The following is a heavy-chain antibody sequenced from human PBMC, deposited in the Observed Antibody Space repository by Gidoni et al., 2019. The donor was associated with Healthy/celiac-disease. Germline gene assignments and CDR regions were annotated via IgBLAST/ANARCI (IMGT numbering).Heavy chain of an antibody. V-gene: IGHV1-3*01. Sequence: QVQLVQSVAAVPKPWASVKVSCKASGYTFTSYAMHWVRQAPGQRLEWMGWINAGNGNKKYAQKFQGRVNITRDTSASTAYMELSSLRSEDTAGYDCARDVLGTRWAIWGQGTMVTVSS. CDR3: ARDVLGTRWAI. CDR2: INAGNGNK. D-gene: IGHD1-1*01. J-gene: IGHJ3*02. CDR1: GYTFTSYA.